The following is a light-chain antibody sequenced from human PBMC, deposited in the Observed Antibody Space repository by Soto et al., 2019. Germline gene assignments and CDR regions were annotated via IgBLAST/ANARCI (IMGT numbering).Light chain of an antibody. J-gene: IGKJ1*01. CDR1: QRINW. Sequence: DIQLAQSPSTLSASVGDRITITCRATQRINWLAWYQQKPGKAPKLLIFEASRLESGVPSRFSGSGSGTEFTLTISSLQPDDFGNYYCQHYDTYSPMWTFGQGTKVDVK. CDR2: EAS. CDR3: QHYDTYSPMWT. V-gene: IGKV1-5*03.